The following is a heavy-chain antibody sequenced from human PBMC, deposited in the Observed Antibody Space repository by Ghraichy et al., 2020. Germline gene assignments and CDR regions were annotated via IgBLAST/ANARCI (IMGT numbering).Heavy chain of an antibody. Sequence: SETLSLTCAVYRGSFSGYYWTWIRQPPGKGLEWIGEINHRGSTSYNPSLKSRIFISKDTSKNQFSLKLSSVTAADMAVYYCARGTNRDGLDVWGQGTTVTVSS. CDR3: ARGTNRDGLDV. J-gene: IGHJ6*02. V-gene: IGHV4-34*01. CDR1: RGSFSGYY. CDR2: INHRGST. D-gene: IGHD2/OR15-2a*01.